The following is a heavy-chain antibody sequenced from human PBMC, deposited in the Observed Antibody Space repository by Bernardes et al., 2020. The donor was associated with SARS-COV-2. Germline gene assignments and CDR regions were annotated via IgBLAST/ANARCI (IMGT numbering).Heavy chain of an antibody. CDR3: ARVYCSGGSCYIDY. Sequence: SVKVSCMASGGTFSSYTISWVRQAPGQGLEWMGRIIPILGIANYAQKFQGRVTITADKSTSTAYMELSSLRSEDTAVYYCARVYCSGGSCYIDYWGQGTLVTVSS. V-gene: IGHV1-69*02. D-gene: IGHD2-15*01. J-gene: IGHJ4*02. CDR1: GGTFSSYT. CDR2: IIPILGIA.